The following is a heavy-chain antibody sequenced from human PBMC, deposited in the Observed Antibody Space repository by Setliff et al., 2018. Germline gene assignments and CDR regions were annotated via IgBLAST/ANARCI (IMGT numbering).Heavy chain of an antibody. V-gene: IGHV3-7*01. CDR1: GFTFNTYW. CDR3: TRDQDYYGMDV. CDR2: ITHDGSKT. Sequence: GGSLRLSCAGSGFTFNTYWMTWVRQAPGKGLEWVASITHDGSKTYILDSVKGRFTISRDNTKNSLYLQMNSLRGEDTAVYHCTRDQDYYGMDVWGQGTTVTVSS. J-gene: IGHJ6*02.